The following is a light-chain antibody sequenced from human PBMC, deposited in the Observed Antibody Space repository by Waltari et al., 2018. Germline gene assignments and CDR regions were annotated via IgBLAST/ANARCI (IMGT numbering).Light chain of an antibody. CDR2: AAS. CDR1: QSISSY. Sequence: QVIQSPPSLSASVADRVTLTCPASQSISSYLNWYQQKPGKAPKLLIYAASSLQSGVALKFSRRGSATDFYPTTISSQPEDFATNYCHQGYSRPRYTCGQRPKL. V-gene: IGKV1-39*01. J-gene: IGKJ2*01. CDR3: HQGYSRPRYT.